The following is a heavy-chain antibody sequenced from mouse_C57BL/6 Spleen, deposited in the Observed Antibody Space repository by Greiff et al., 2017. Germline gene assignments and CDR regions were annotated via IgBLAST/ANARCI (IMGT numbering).Heavy chain of an antibody. V-gene: IGHV1-59*01. CDR2: IDPSDSYT. CDR3: ERWGNAMDY. J-gene: IGHJ4*01. CDR1: GYTFTSYW. Sequence: QVQLQQPGAELVRPGTSVKLSCKASGYTFTSYWMHWVKQRPGQGLEWIGVIDPSDSYTNYNPKFKGKATLTVDTSSSTAYMQLSSMTSEDSAVDYCERWGNAMDYWGQGTSVTVSS.